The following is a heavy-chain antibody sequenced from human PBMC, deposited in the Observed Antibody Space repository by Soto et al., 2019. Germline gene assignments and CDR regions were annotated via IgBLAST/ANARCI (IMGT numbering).Heavy chain of an antibody. V-gene: IGHV4-4*02. Sequence: PSETLSLTCAVSSGSIDNVYRWSWVRQSPGKGLEWIGETSHDGVTNYNPSLEGRVTISIDKSKNQFYLDLNSVTAADTAMYYCARGEERVAMPSGYWGQGTLVTVSS. D-gene: IGHD2-2*01. J-gene: IGHJ4*02. CDR3: ARGEERVAMPSGY. CDR2: TSHDGVT. CDR1: SGSIDNVYR.